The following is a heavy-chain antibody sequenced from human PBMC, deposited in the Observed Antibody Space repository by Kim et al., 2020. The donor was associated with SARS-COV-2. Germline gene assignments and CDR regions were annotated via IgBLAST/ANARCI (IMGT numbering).Heavy chain of an antibody. Sequence: ASVKVSCKASGYTFTSYAMNWVRQAPGQGLEWMGWINTNTGNPTYAQGFTGRFVFSLDTSVSTAYLQISSLKAEDTAVYYCARGRLHDFWSGHAVDYWGQGTLVTVSS. V-gene: IGHV7-4-1*02. D-gene: IGHD3-3*01. CDR2: INTNTGNP. J-gene: IGHJ4*02. CDR1: GYTFTSYA. CDR3: ARGRLHDFWSGHAVDY.